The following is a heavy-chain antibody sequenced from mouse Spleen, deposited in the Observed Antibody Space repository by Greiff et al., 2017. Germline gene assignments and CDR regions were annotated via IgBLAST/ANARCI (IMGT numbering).Heavy chain of an antibody. CDR1: GFSLTNYA. V-gene: IGHV2-4-1*01. J-gene: IGHJ2*01. CDR2: IWSDGST. CDR3: ARNRPYDGSLDY. Sequence: VKVVESGPGLVAPSQSLSITCTVSGFSLTNYAVHWVRQSPGKGLEWLGVIWSDGSTDYNAAFISRLSISKDNSKSQVFFKMNSLQADDTAIYYCARNRPYDGSLDYWGQGTTLTVSS. D-gene: IGHD2-10*01.